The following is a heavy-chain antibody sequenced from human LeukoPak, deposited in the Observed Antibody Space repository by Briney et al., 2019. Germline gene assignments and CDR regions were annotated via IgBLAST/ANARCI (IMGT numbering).Heavy chain of an antibody. Sequence: PSETLSLTCTVSGGSISSYYWSWIRRPPGKGLEWIGYIYYSGSTNYNPSLKSRVTISVDTSKNQFSLKLSSVTAADTAVYYCARVSLGMVRGVMYYFDYWGQGTLVTVSS. V-gene: IGHV4-59*01. CDR3: ARVSLGMVRGVMYYFDY. CDR2: IYYSGST. D-gene: IGHD3-10*01. CDR1: GGSISSYY. J-gene: IGHJ4*02.